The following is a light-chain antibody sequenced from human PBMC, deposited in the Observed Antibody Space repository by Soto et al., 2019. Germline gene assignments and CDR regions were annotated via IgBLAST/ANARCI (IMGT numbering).Light chain of an antibody. J-gene: IGKJ1*01. CDR2: DAS. Sequence: DIQMTQSPSTLSAFVGDRVSITCRASQSINTWLAWYQQKPVKAPKLLIYDASTLESGVPSRFSGSGAGTEFTLTISSLQPDDVGTFYCQQYNSYPWTFGQGTKVEIK. V-gene: IGKV1-5*01. CDR1: QSINTW. CDR3: QQYNSYPWT.